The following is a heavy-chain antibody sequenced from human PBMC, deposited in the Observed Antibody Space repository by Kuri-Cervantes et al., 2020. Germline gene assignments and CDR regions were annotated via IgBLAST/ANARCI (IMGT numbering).Heavy chain of an antibody. CDR1: GGSISSSSYY. CDR3: ARQNGYSGYAEYFDY. Sequence: SETLSLTCTVSGGSISSSSYYWGWIRQPPGKGLEWIGSIYYSGSTYYNPSLKSRVTISVDTSKNQFSLKLSSVTAADTAVYYCARQNGYSGYAEYFDYWGQGTLVTVSS. D-gene: IGHD5-12*01. V-gene: IGHV4-39*07. CDR2: IYYSGST. J-gene: IGHJ4*02.